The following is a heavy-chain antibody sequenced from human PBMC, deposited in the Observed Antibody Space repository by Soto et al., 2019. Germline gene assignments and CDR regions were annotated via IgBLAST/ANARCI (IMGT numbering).Heavy chain of an antibody. D-gene: IGHD6-13*01. J-gene: IGHJ4*02. CDR3: AKDRGYSSSWPDY. CDR2: ISWNSGSI. Sequence: DVQLVESGGGLVQPGRSLRLSCAASGFTFDDYAMHWVRQAPGKGLEWVSGISWNSGSIGYADSVKGRFTISRDNAKNSLYLQMNSLRAEDTALYYCAKDRGYSSSWPDYWGQGTLVTVSS. V-gene: IGHV3-9*01. CDR1: GFTFDDYA.